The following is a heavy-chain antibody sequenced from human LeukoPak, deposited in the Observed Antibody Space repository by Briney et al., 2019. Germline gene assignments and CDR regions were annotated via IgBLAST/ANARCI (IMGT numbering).Heavy chain of an antibody. Sequence: GRSLRLSCAASGFTFSNYDMSWVRQAPGKGLEWVSTISVSGGSTYYADSVKGRFTISRDNSKNTLYLQMNSLRAEDTAVYYCANKWGHPTAPFDYWGQGTLVTVSS. CDR1: GFTFSNYD. CDR3: ANKWGHPTAPFDY. J-gene: IGHJ4*02. D-gene: IGHD3-16*01. V-gene: IGHV3-23*01. CDR2: ISVSGGST.